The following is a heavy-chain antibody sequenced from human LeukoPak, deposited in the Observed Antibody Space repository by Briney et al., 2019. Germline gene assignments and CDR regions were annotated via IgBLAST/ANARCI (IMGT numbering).Heavy chain of an antibody. CDR2: IRYDGSNK. D-gene: IGHD5-12*01. V-gene: IGHV3-30*02. J-gene: IGHJ4*02. CDR1: GFTFSSYG. CDR3: ARGPSGYHNT. Sequence: GGSLRLSCAASGFTFSSYGIHWVRQAPGKGLEWVAFIRYDGSNKYYTDSVKGRFTISRDNSKNTLYLQMNSLRADDTAVYYCARGPSGYHNTGGQGTLVTVSS.